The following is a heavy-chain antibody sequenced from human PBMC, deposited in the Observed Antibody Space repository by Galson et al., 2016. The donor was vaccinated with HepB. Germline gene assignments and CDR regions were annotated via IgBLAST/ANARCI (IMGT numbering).Heavy chain of an antibody. V-gene: IGHV3-21*01. D-gene: IGHD1-26*01. CDR3: VRENSGRGRAPFDY. CDR1: GFTFSSRS. Sequence: SLRLSCAASGFTFSSRSMNWVRQAPGKGLEWVSSISSSSSHIYYVDSVKGRFTISRDNAKNSLYLQMTSLRVEDTAVYYCVRENSGRGRAPFDYWGQGSLVTVSS. J-gene: IGHJ4*02. CDR2: ISSSSSHI.